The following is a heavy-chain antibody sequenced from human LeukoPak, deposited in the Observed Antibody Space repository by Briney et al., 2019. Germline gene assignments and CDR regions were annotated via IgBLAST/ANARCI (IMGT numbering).Heavy chain of an antibody. CDR1: GFTFSSYG. Sequence: GGSLRLSCAASGFTFSSYGMHWVRQAPGKGLEWVAFIRYDGSNKYYADSLKGRFTISRDNSKTPLYLQLTSLRAEDPAVYYCGYGDYRAPNWFDPWGQGTLVTVSS. V-gene: IGHV3-30*02. D-gene: IGHD4-17*01. J-gene: IGHJ5*02. CDR2: IRYDGSNK. CDR3: GYGDYRAPNWFDP.